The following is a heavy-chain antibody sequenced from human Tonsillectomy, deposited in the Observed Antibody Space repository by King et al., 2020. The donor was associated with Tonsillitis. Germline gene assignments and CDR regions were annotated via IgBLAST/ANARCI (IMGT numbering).Heavy chain of an antibody. D-gene: IGHD3-10*01. CDR2: ISYDGSNK. J-gene: IGHJ5*02. CDR3: AKDGGGGFDP. Sequence: VQLVESGGGVVQPGRSLRLSCAASGFTFSSYGMHWVRQAPGKGLEWVAVISYDGSNKYYADSVKGRFTISRDNSKNTLYLQMNSLRAEDTAVYYCAKDGGGGFDPWGQGTLVTVSP. V-gene: IGHV3-30*18. CDR1: GFTFSSYG.